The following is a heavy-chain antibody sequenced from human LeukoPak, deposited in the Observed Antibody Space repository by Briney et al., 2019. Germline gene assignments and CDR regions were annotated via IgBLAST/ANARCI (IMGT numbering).Heavy chain of an antibody. CDR2: IGSGSSPM. Sequence: GGSLRLSCAASGFTFSSDSMSWVRQAPGKGLEWISYIGSGSSPMFYADSVKGRFTISRDNSKNTLYLQMNSLRAEDTAVYYCAKDEDGDFPKYFQHWGQGTLVTVSS. V-gene: IGHV3-48*01. J-gene: IGHJ1*01. CDR3: AKDEDGDFPKYFQH. D-gene: IGHD2-21*02. CDR1: GFTFSSDS.